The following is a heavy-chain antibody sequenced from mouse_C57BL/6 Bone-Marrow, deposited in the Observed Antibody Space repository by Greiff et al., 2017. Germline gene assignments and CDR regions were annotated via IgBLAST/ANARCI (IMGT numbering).Heavy chain of an antibody. V-gene: IGHV14-4*01. Sequence: VQLQQSGAELVRPGASVKLSCTASGFNIKDDYMHWVKQRPEPGLEWIGWIDPENGDTEYASKFQGKATITADTSSNTAYLQLSSLTSEDTAVYYCTTPVVASPDYWGQGTTLTVSS. J-gene: IGHJ2*01. CDR3: TTPVVASPDY. D-gene: IGHD1-1*01. CDR1: GFNIKDDY. CDR2: IDPENGDT.